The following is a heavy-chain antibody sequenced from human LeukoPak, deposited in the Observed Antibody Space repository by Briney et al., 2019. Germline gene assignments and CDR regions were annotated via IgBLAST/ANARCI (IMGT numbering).Heavy chain of an antibody. V-gene: IGHV3-23*01. J-gene: IGHJ4*02. CDR1: GFTFSSYA. Sequence: QPGGSLRLSCAASGFTFSSYAMNWVRQAPGKGLEWVSGISGSGGSTYYADSVKGRFTISRDNSKNTLYLHMNSLRAEDTAVYYCAKDLYGDYVVDYWGQGTLVTVSS. CDR3: AKDLYGDYVVDY. CDR2: ISGSGGST. D-gene: IGHD4-17*01.